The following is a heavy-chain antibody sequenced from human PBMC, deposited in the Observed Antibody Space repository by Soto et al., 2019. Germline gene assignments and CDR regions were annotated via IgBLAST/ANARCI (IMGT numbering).Heavy chain of an antibody. J-gene: IGHJ5*02. CDR3: ARMESFGSLNWFDP. CDR1: GYAFTNND. Sequence: ASVKVSCKASGYAFTNNDVSWVRQATGQGLEWMGWMNPGSGDTGYAQKFQGSVTMTRDISIATAYMELNSLTSEDTAIYYCARMESFGSLNWFDPWGQRTLVTVSS. D-gene: IGHD5-18*01. V-gene: IGHV1-8*02. CDR2: MNPGSGDT.